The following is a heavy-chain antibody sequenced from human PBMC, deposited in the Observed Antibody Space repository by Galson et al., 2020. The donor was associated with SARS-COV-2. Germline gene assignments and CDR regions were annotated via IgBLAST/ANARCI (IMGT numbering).Heavy chain of an antibody. Sequence: GESLKISCSASGFAFNTYALSWVRQAPGKVLEWGSSISGPGGSTYYAKSVKGRFTISRDNSKNTGYLQLNSLRADDTALYYCATVSRERHWGFENYWGQGTLVTVST. CDR3: ATVSRERHWGFENY. CDR2: ISGPGGST. V-gene: IGHV3-23*01. J-gene: IGHJ4*02. D-gene: IGHD7-27*01. CDR1: GFAFNTYA.